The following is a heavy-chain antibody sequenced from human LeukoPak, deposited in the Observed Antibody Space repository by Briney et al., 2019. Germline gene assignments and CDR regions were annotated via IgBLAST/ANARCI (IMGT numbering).Heavy chain of an antibody. CDR2: IYYSGST. D-gene: IGHD3-22*01. J-gene: IGHJ4*02. Sequence: SETLSLTCTVSGGSISSGGYYWSWLRQHPGKGLEWIGYIYYSGSTYYNPSLKSRVTISVDTSKNQFSLKLSSVTAADTAVYYCAREAYYDSSGGYSFWGQGTLVTVSS. CDR3: AREAYYDSSGGYSF. CDR1: GGSISSGGYY. V-gene: IGHV4-31*03.